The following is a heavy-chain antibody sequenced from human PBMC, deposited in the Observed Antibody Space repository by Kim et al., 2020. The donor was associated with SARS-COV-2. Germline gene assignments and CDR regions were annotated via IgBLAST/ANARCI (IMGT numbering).Heavy chain of an antibody. Sequence: TSYAQKFQGRVTMTRDTATSTVYMELSSLRAEDTAVYCCARFPPYGMDVWGQGTTVTVSS. CDR2: T. CDR3: ARFPPYGMDV. D-gene: IGHD3-16*01. V-gene: IGHV1-46*01. J-gene: IGHJ6*02.